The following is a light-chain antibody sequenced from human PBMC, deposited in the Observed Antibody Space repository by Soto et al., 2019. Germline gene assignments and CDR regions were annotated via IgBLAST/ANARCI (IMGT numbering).Light chain of an antibody. CDR1: QSITSLY. Sequence: EIVLTQSPGTLSLSPGERATLSCRASQSITSLYLAWYQQKPGQAPRLLIYDASNRATGIPDRFSGSGSGTDFALPISRLEPEDLAVSYCQHYGSSPYTFGQGTKLEIQ. V-gene: IGKV3-20*01. J-gene: IGKJ2*01. CDR3: QHYGSSPYT. CDR2: DAS.